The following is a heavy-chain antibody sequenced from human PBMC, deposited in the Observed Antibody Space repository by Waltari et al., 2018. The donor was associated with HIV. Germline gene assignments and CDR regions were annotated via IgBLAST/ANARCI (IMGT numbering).Heavy chain of an antibody. Sequence: EVQLVESGGGLVQPGGSVRLSCAASGLTFNKYWLPWVRQAPGKGLEWVANIKQDESEKYYVDSLKGRFTISRDNAKNSLFLQMNSLRVEDTAVYYCAREALYDSSGYYFDYWGQGTLVTVSS. CDR2: IKQDESEK. CDR1: GLTFNKYW. CDR3: AREALYDSSGYYFDY. V-gene: IGHV3-7*01. J-gene: IGHJ4*02. D-gene: IGHD3-22*01.